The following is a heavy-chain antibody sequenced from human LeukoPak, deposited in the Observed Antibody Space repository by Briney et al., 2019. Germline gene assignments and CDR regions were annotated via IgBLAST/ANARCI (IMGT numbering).Heavy chain of an antibody. CDR1: GYTFSDYY. J-gene: IGHJ5*02. D-gene: IGHD1-1*01. CDR2: IIPNSGGT. Sequence: GASVKVSCKASGYTFSDYYIHWVRQAPGQGLEWMGWIIPNSGGTNYAQKFQGRVTLTRDTSISTAYMELSSLRSDDTAVYYCARDVSRVQILIWFDPWGQGTLVTVSS. CDR3: ARDVSRVQILIWFDP. V-gene: IGHV1-2*02.